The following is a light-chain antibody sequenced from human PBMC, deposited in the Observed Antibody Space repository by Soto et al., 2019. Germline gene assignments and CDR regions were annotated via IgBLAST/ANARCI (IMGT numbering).Light chain of an antibody. Sequence: DIQMTQSPSTLSASVGDRVTITCRASQSISSWLAWYQQKPGKAPKLLIYKASSLESGVPSRFSGSGSGTEFTLTISSLQPDDFATYYCHQYNSYPWTFGQGTKADIK. CDR2: KAS. CDR1: QSISSW. V-gene: IGKV1-5*03. CDR3: HQYNSYPWT. J-gene: IGKJ1*01.